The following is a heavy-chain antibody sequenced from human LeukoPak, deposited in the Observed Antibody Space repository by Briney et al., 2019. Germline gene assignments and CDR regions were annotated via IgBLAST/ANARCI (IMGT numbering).Heavy chain of an antibody. CDR2: IYYSGST. CDR1: GGSISSYY. J-gene: IGHJ6*03. D-gene: IGHD5-18*01. CDR3: ARTAMVRNYYYMDV. Sequence: SETLSLTCTVSGGSISSYYWSWIRQPPGKGLEWIGYIYYSGSTNYNPSLKSRVTISVDTSKNQFSLKLSSVTAADTAVYYCARTAMVRNYYYMDVWGKGTTVTVSS. V-gene: IGHV4-59*01.